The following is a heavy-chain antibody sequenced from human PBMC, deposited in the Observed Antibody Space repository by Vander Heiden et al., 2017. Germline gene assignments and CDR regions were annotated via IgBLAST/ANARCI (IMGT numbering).Heavy chain of an antibody. D-gene: IGHD3-10*01. Sequence: QLQLQEPGPGLVKPSETLSLTCTVSGGSISSSSYYWGWIRQPPGKGLEWIGSIYYSGSTYYNPSLKSRVTISVDTSKNQFSLKLSSVTAADTAVYYCARIKKAVRGVEFDYWGQGTLVTVSS. J-gene: IGHJ4*02. CDR3: ARIKKAVRGVEFDY. V-gene: IGHV4-39*01. CDR2: IYYSGST. CDR1: GGSISSSSYY.